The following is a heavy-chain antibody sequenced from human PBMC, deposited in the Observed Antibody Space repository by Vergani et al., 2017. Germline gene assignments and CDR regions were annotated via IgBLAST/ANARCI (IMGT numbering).Heavy chain of an antibody. CDR3: ARQXPGSGWSPGDFDD. Sequence: QVQLQESGPGLVKPSETLVLTCTVSADSISSGSYYWGWIRQPPGKSLEWIGSIYYSGLTYYNPSLKSRVAISVDTSKNQFSLKVTSVTAADTAVCFCARQXPGSGWSPGDFDDWGQGILVTVSS. J-gene: IGHJ4*02. CDR2: IYYSGLT. D-gene: IGHD6-19*01. V-gene: IGHV4-39*01. CDR1: ADSISSGSYY.